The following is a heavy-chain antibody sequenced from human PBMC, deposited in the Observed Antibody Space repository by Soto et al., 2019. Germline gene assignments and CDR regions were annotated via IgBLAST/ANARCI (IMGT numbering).Heavy chain of an antibody. D-gene: IGHD3-10*01. V-gene: IGHV1-69*13. CDR1: GGTFSSYA. J-gene: IGHJ6*02. CDR3: ARDQGSGSPYYYYYGMGV. CDR2: IIPIFGTA. Sequence: SVKVSCKASGGTFSSYAISWVRQAPGQGLEWMGGIIPIFGTANYAQKFQGRVTITADESTSTAYMELSSLRSEDTAVYYCARDQGSGSPYYYYYGMGVWGQGTTVTVSS.